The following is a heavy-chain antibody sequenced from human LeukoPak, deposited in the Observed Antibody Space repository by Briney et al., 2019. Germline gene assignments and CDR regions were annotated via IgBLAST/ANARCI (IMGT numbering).Heavy chain of an antibody. V-gene: IGHV3-23*01. D-gene: IGHD3-16*01. CDR2: ISGGGGRT. Sequence: LSGGSLRLSCAASGFTFSSYAMSWVRQAPGKGLEWVSTISGGGGRTWYADSVKGRFTISRDNSKNTVDVQLNSLRAGDTAVYYCAKFRGSEKTVIDCWGQGTLVTVSS. J-gene: IGHJ4*02. CDR1: GFTFSSYA. CDR3: AKFRGSEKTVIDC.